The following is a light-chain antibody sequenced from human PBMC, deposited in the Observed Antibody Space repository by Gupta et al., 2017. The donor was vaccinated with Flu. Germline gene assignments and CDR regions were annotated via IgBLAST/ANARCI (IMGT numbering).Light chain of an antibody. V-gene: IGLV1-47*01. CDR1: SSNIGSNY. CDR2: RNN. Sequence: QSVLTQPPSASGTPGQRVTTPCSGSSSNIGSNYVYWYQQLPGTAPKPLIYRNNQRPSGVPDRFSGSKSGTSASLAISGLRSEDEADYYCAAWDDSLSGPVFGGGTKLTVL. J-gene: IGLJ3*02. CDR3: AAWDDSLSGPV.